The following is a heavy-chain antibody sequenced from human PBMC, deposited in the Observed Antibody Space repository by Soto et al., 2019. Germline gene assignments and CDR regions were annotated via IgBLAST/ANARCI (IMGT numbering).Heavy chain of an antibody. CDR2: LIGGHYGT. CDR3: AKGKSTGDIDWFDP. Sequence: GGSLRLSCTASGFTLQNYAMAWVRQAPGKGLEWVSTLIGGHYGTAYSYSVKGRFTVSRDNSKNCLYLQMNSLGVEDTAMYFCAKGKSTGDIDWFDPWGQGSLVTVSS. V-gene: IGHV3-23*01. D-gene: IGHD3-10*01. J-gene: IGHJ5*02. CDR1: GFTLQNYA.